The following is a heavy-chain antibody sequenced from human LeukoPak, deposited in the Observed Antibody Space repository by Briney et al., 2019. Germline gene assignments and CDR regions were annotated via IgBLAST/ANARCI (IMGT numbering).Heavy chain of an antibody. J-gene: IGHJ4*02. CDR2: IYYSGST. Sequence: SETLSLTCTVSGGSISSYYWSWIRQPPGKGLEWIGYIYYSGSTNYNPSLKSRVTISVDTSKNQFSLKLSSVTAADTAVYYCASSYGSGSYFSHFDYWGQGTLVTVSS. D-gene: IGHD3-10*01. V-gene: IGHV4-59*01. CDR1: GGSISSYY. CDR3: ASSYGSGSYFSHFDY.